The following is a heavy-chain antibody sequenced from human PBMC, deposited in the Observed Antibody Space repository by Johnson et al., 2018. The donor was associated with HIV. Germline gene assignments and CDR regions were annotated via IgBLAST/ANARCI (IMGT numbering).Heavy chain of an antibody. V-gene: IGHV3-11*01. Sequence: QVKLVESGGGVVQPGGSLRLSCEASGFTFSDYYMSWIRQAPGKGLEWVSYISSSGSTIYYADSVKGRFTISRDNSKNSLYLQMNSLRAEETALYYGAKGLDSSGYVGAFDIWGQGTMVTVSS. CDR2: ISSSGSTI. CDR3: AKGLDSSGYVGAFDI. J-gene: IGHJ3*02. D-gene: IGHD3-22*01. CDR1: GFTFSDYY.